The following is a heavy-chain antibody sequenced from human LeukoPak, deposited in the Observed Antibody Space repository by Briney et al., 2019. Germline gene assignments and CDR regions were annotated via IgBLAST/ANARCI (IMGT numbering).Heavy chain of an antibody. V-gene: IGHV3-30*02. CDR2: VRYDGGNK. CDR1: GFTFSSYG. CDR3: ASSKRLAYFYLDV. Sequence: GGSLRLSCAASGFTFSSYGMHWVRQAPGKGLEWVAFVRYDGGNKYYADSVKGRFTISRDNSKNTLYLQMSSLRTEDTAVYYCASSKRLAYFYLDVWGKGTTVTVSS. D-gene: IGHD6-6*01. J-gene: IGHJ6*03.